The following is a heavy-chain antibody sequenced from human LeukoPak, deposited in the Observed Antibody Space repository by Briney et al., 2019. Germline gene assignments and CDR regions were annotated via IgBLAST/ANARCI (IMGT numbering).Heavy chain of an antibody. CDR1: GFTFSSYW. D-gene: IGHD5-18*01. V-gene: IGHV3-7*01. J-gene: IGHJ4*02. CDR2: IKQDGSEK. CDR3: ARDRAREMVTTNINFDY. Sequence: GGSLRLSCAASGFTFSSYWMSWVRQAPGKGLEWVANIKQDGSEKYYVDSVKGRFTISRDNAKNSLYLQMNSLRAEDTAVYYCARDRAREMVTTNINFDYWGQGTLVTVSS.